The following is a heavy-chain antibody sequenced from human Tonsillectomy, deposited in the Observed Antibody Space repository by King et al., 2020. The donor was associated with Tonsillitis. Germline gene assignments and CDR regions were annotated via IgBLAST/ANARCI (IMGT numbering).Heavy chain of an antibody. J-gene: IGHJ4*02. D-gene: IGHD3-22*01. CDR3: ARVWGIVVRSMIDY. CDR1: GYTFSSYD. CDR2: ISPYSGDS. Sequence: QLVQSGAEVKKPGASVKVSCKASGYTFSSYDISWVRQAPGQGLEWMGWISPYSGDSNHAQKFQGRVTVTTDTATRKAYMELRGLKSDDTAVYYCARVWGIVVRSMIDYWGQGTLVTVSS. V-gene: IGHV1-18*01.